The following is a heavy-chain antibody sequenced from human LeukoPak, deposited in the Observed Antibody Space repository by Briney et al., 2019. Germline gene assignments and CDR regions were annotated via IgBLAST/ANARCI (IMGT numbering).Heavy chain of an antibody. V-gene: IGHV1-18*01. J-gene: IGHJ4*02. D-gene: IGHD3-22*01. CDR3: AGTRPYYYDSSAQPPDY. Sequence: ASVKVSCKASGYTFVNFGLIWVRQAPGQGLEWMGWISAYNGNTNYAQKLQGRVTMTTDTSTSTAYMELRSLRSDDTAVYYCAGTRPYYYDSSAQPPDYWGQGTLVTVSS. CDR2: ISAYNGNT. CDR1: GYTFVNFG.